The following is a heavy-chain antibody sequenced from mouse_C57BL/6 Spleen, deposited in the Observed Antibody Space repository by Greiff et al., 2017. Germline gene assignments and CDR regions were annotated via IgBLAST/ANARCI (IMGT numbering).Heavy chain of an antibody. CDR2: IDPENGDT. CDR3: TVTTVTPFDY. D-gene: IGHD1-1*01. V-gene: IGHV14-4*01. Sequence: EVQLQQSGAELVRPGASVKLSCTASGFNIKDDYMHWVKQRPEQGLEWIGWIDPENGDTEYASKFQGKATITADTSSNTAYLQLSSLTSEDTAVYYCTVTTVTPFDYWGQGTTLTVSS. CDR1: GFNIKDDY. J-gene: IGHJ2*01.